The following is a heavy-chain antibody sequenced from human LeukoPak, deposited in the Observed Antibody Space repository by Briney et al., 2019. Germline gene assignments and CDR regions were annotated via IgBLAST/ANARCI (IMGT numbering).Heavy chain of an antibody. CDR2: INPNSGGT. CDR3: ARSRRGSLKENYFDY. Sequence: ASVKVSCKASGYTFTVYYMHWVRQAPGQGLEWMGRINPNSGGTNYAQKFQGRVTMTRDTSISTAYMELSRLRSDDTAVYYCARSRRGSLKENYFDYWGQGTLVTVSS. V-gene: IGHV1-2*06. D-gene: IGHD3-16*01. CDR1: GYTFTVYY. J-gene: IGHJ4*02.